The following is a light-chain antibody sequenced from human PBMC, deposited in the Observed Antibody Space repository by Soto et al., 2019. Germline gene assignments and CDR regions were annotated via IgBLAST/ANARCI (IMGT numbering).Light chain of an antibody. V-gene: IGKV3-11*01. CDR3: QQRSNWPLT. Sequence: EIVLTQSPATLSLSPGERATLSCRASQSVSRYLAWYQQKPGQAPRLLIFDASNRATDIPARFSGSGSGTDFTLTISSLGPEDFAVYYCQQRSNWPLTFGGGTKVEIK. CDR2: DAS. J-gene: IGKJ4*01. CDR1: QSVSRY.